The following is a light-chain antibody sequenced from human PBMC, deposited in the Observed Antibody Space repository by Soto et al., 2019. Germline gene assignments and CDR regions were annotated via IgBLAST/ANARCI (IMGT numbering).Light chain of an antibody. J-gene: IGKJ1*01. Sequence: EIVLPQSPGTLSLSPGERATLSCRASQSVSSSYLAWYQQKPGQAPRPLIYGASSRAIGIPDRFSGSGSGTDFTLTISRLEPDDFAVYYGQQYGSSPWTFGQGTKVEIK. CDR1: QSVSSSY. CDR3: QQYGSSPWT. CDR2: GAS. V-gene: IGKV3-20*01.